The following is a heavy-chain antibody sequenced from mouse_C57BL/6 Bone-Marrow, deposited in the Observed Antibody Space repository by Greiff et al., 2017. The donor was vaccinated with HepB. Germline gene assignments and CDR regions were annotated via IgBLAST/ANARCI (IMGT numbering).Heavy chain of an antibody. V-gene: IGHV2-6*01. J-gene: IGHJ4*01. D-gene: IGHD1-1*01. CDR1: GFSLTSYG. Sequence: VQRVESGPGLVAPSQSLSITCTVSGFSLTSYGVDWVRQSPGKGLEWLGVIWGVGSTNYNSALKSRLSISKDNSKSQVFLKMNSLQTDDTAMYYCASNYGDAMDYWGQGTSVTVSS. CDR2: IWGVGST. CDR3: ASNYGDAMDY.